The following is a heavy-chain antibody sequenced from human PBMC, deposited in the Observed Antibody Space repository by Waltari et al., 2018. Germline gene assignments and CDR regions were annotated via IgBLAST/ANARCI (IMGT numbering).Heavy chain of an antibody. V-gene: IGHV4-59*01. J-gene: IGHJ4*02. D-gene: IGHD2-8*01. CDR3: ARDRGCTNGVCSDILFDY. CDR1: GGSISSYY. CDR2: IYYSGST. Sequence: QVQLQESGPGLVKPSETLSLTCTVSGGSISSYYWSWIRQPPGKGLELIGYIYYSGSTNYNPPLKSRVTISVDTSKNQFSLKLSSVTASDTAVYYCARDRGCTNGVCSDILFDYWGQGTLVTVSS.